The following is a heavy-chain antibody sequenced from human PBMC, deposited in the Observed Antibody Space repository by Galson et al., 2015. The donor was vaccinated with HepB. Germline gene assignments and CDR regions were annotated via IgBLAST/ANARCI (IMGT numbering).Heavy chain of an antibody. D-gene: IGHD5-12*01. CDR1: GYSFTSYW. CDR2: IDPSDSYT. Sequence: QSGAEVKKPGESLRISCKGSGYSFTSYWISWVRQMPGKGLEWMGRIDPSDSYTNYSPSFQGQVTISADKSISTAYLQWSSLKASDTAMYYCASAENSGYDHDYWGQGTLVTVSS. CDR3: ASAENSGYDHDY. V-gene: IGHV5-10-1*04. J-gene: IGHJ4*02.